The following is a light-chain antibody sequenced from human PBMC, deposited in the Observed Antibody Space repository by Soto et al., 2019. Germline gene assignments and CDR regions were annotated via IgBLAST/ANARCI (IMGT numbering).Light chain of an antibody. J-gene: IGLJ1*01. Sequence: QSVLMQPPSVFGAPGQKVTISCTGSSSNIGAGYDVHWYQQLPGTAPKLLLYGNINRPSGVPDRFSASKSDTSASLAISALQAEDEADLYCQSYDSSLPASVFGTGTNLTVL. CDR1: SSNIGAGYD. V-gene: IGLV1-40*01. CDR3: QSYDSSLPASV. CDR2: GNI.